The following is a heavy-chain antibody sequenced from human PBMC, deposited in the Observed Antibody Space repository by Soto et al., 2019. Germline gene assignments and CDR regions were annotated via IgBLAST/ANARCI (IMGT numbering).Heavy chain of an antibody. V-gene: IGHV3-74*01. J-gene: IGHJ4*02. CDR1: GFTFSRYW. CDR3: ARGTWYSSGWYLDY. CDR2: INSDASST. Sequence: EVQLVESGGGLVQPGGSVRLSCAASGFTFSRYWMHWVRQAPGKGLVWVSLINSDASSTNYADSVKGRSTISRDNAKNTLHLHMNSLRAEDTALYYCARGTWYSSGWYLDYWGQGTLVTVSS. D-gene: IGHD6-19*01.